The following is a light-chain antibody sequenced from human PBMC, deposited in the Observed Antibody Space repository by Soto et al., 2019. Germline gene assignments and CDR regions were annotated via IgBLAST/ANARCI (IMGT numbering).Light chain of an antibody. J-gene: IGKJ3*01. CDR1: QSVSSSY. V-gene: IGKV3-20*01. Sequence: EIVLTQSPGTLSLSPGERATLSCRASQSVSSSYLAWYQQKPGQAPRLLIYGASSKATGIPDRFSGSGSGTDFTLTISRLEPEDIAVYYCQQYGSSPFTFRPGTKVDIK. CDR3: QQYGSSPFT. CDR2: GAS.